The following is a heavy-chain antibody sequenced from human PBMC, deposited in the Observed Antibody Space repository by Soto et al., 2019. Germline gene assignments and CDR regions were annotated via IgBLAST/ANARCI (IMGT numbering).Heavy chain of an antibody. D-gene: IGHD3-22*01. CDR1: GGSISGYY. J-gene: IGHJ3*02. Sequence: SETLSLTCTVSGGSISGYYWSWIRQPPGKRLEWIGYIDYYGSTNYNPSLKSRVTMTTDTSTSTIYMDLSSLRSEDTAVYYCARDLADYYDDSNTPYNGFDIWGQGTVVTVSS. CDR3: ARDLADYYDDSNTPYNGFDI. V-gene: IGHV4-59*01. CDR2: IDYYGST.